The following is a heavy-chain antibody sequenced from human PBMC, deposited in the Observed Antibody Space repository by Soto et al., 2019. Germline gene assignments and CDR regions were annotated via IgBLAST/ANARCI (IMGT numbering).Heavy chain of an antibody. CDR3: ARGAYSSSWYDY. V-gene: IGHV1-8*01. D-gene: IGHD6-13*01. Sequence: QVQLVQSGAEVKKPGASVKVSCKASGYTFTSYDINWVRQATGQGLEWMGWMNPNSGNTGYAQKFQDRXXMXRXXSISTAYMELSSLRSEDTAVYYCARGAYSSSWYDYWGQGTLVTVSS. CDR2: MNPNSGNT. CDR1: GYTFTSYD. J-gene: IGHJ4*02.